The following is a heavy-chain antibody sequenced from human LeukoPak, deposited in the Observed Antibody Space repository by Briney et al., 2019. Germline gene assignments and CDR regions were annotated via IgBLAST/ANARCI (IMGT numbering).Heavy chain of an antibody. Sequence: GGSLRLSCAASGFTFSDYYMTWIRQAPGKGLEWISYISTSGRTIDYADSVKGRFTMSRDNAKKSLYLQMNSLRVEDTAIYYCARVLRKNRGAFDIWGQGTMVTVSS. J-gene: IGHJ3*02. CDR3: ARVLRKNRGAFDI. D-gene: IGHD3-10*01. CDR1: GFTFSDYY. V-gene: IGHV3-11*01. CDR2: ISTSGRTI.